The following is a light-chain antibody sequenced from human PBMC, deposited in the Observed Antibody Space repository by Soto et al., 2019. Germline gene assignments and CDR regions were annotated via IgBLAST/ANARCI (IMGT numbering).Light chain of an antibody. J-gene: IGLJ1*01. V-gene: IGLV1-40*01. Sequence: QSVLTQPPSVSGAPGQRVTISCTGSSSNIGAGYHVHWYKQLPGTAPKLLIYGNSNRPSGVPDRFSGSKSGTSGSLAITGLQAEDEADYYCQSYDSSLSGYVFGTGTKLTVL. CDR3: QSYDSSLSGYV. CDR1: SSNIGAGYH. CDR2: GNS.